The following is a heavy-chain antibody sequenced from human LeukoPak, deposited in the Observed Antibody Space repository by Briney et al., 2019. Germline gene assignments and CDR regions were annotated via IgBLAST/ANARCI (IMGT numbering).Heavy chain of an antibody. CDR2: INPNSGGT. D-gene: IGHD2-2*01. CDR1: GYTFTGYY. V-gene: IGHV1-2*02. Sequence: ASVKVSCKASGYTFTGYYMHRVRQAPGQGLEWMGWINPNSGGTNYAQKFQGRVTVTRDTSISTAYMELSRLRSDDTAVYYCARDLTQLPAATYYYYYYGMDVWGQGTTVTVSS. J-gene: IGHJ6*02. CDR3: ARDLTQLPAATYYYYYYGMDV.